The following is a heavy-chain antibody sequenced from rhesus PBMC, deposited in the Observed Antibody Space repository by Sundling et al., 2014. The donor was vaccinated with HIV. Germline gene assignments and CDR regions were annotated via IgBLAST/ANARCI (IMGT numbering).Heavy chain of an antibody. J-gene: IGHJ6*01. D-gene: IGHD1-1-1*01. Sequence: QVQLQESGPAVVKPSETLSLTCVVSGGSFISGHWWSWIRQSPGTGLEWIGGIFGSGVNTKYNPSLPSRVTISIDTSKKQFSLKLSSVTAADTAVYYCARLYTWNSIPYALDSWGQGVVVTVSS. CDR2: IFGSGVNT. V-gene: IGHV4-93*02. CDR1: GGSFISGHW. CDR3: ARLYTWNSIPYALDS.